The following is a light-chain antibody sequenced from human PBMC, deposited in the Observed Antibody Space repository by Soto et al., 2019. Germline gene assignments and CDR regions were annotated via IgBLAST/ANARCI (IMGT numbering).Light chain of an antibody. J-gene: IGLJ2*01. CDR1: SSNIGAGYD. V-gene: IGLV1-40*01. CDR3: QSYDSSLSGVV. Sequence: QLVLTQPPSVSGAPGQWVTISCTGSSSNIGAGYDVHWYQQLPGTAPKLLIYGNSNRPSGVPDRFSGSKSGTSASLAITGLQAEDEADYYCQSYDSSLSGVVFGGGTKLTVL. CDR2: GNS.